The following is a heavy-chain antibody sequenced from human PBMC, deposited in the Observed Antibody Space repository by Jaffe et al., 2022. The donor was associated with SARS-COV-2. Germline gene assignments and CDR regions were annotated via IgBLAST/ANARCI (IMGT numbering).Heavy chain of an antibody. CDR2: IYYSGST. V-gene: IGHV4-59*01. J-gene: IGHJ4*02. Sequence: QVQLQESGPGLVKPSETLSLTCTVSGGSISSYYWSWIRQPPGKGLEWIGYIYYSGSTNYNPSLKSRVTISVDTSKNQFSLKLSSVTAADTAVYYCARAGYSSGWTPGKEFDYWGQGTLVTVSS. CDR1: GGSISSYY. CDR3: ARAGYSSGWTPGKEFDY. D-gene: IGHD6-19*01.